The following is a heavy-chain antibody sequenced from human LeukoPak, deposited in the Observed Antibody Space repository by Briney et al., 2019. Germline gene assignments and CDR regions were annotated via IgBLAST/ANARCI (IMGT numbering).Heavy chain of an antibody. D-gene: IGHD5-18*01. CDR3: AKGDKPVIAMVKFDY. CDR2: ISWNSDTI. J-gene: IGHJ4*02. Sequence: GGSLRLSCAASGFTFDDYAMHWVRQAPGKGLEWVSGISWNSDTIGYADSVKGRFTISRDNSKNTLYMQMNSLRAEDTAVYYCAKGDKPVIAMVKFDYWGQGTLVTVSS. V-gene: IGHV3-9*01. CDR1: GFTFDDYA.